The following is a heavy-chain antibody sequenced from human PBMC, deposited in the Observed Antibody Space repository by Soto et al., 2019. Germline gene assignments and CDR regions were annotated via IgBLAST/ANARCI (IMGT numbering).Heavy chain of an antibody. D-gene: IGHD3-22*01. V-gene: IGHV4-31*03. CDR3: ASTYSGYLDN. J-gene: IGHJ4*02. CDR2: IYHSGDT. CDR1: GDSMSSGAYY. Sequence: PSETLSLTCSVSGDSMSSGAYYWSWIRQHPGKGLEWIAYIYHSGDTHYNPSPRSRITISVDTSKNQFSLKLTSVTDADTAVYYCASTYSGYLDNWGQGTLVTVSS.